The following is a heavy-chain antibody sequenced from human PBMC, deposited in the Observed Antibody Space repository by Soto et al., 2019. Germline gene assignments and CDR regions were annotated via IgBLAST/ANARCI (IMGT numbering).Heavy chain of an antibody. CDR2: ISYDGSNK. CDR3: AKDGTPYASVRGSMDV. CDR1: GFTFSSYG. J-gene: IGHJ6*02. V-gene: IGHV3-30*18. Sequence: QVQLVESGGGVVQPGRSLRLSCAASGFTFSSYGMHWVRQAPGKGLEWVAVISYDGSNKYYADSVKGRFTISRDNSKNKLYLQMNSLRAEDTAVYYCAKDGTPYASVRGSMDVWGQGTTVTVSS. D-gene: IGHD2-15*01.